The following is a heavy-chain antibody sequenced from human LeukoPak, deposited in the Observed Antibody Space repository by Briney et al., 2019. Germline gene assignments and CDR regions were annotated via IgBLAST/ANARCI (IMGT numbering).Heavy chain of an antibody. CDR2: ISYDGSNK. J-gene: IGHJ4*02. V-gene: IGHV3-30-3*01. Sequence: GGSMRLSSAASGFTFSNYAMHWVRQAPGKGMEWVAVISYDGSNKYYADSVKGRFTISRDNSKITLYRQMNSLRAEDTAVYYCAREREYAYFDYWGQGTLVTVSS. CDR3: AREREYAYFDY. D-gene: IGHD2/OR15-2a*01. CDR1: GFTFSNYA.